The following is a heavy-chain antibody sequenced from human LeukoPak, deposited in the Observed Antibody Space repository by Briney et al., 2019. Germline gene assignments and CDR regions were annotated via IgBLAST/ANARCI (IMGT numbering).Heavy chain of an antibody. CDR3: ARLGVAGYFDY. CDR2: ISSSSSYI. Sequence: KPGGSLRLSCAASGFTFSSYSMNWVRQAPGKGLEWVSSISSSSSYIYYADSVKGRFTISRDNAKNSLYLQMNSLRAEVTAVYYCARLGVAGYFDYWGRGTLVTVSS. D-gene: IGHD3-3*01. J-gene: IGHJ4*02. CDR1: GFTFSSYS. V-gene: IGHV3-21*01.